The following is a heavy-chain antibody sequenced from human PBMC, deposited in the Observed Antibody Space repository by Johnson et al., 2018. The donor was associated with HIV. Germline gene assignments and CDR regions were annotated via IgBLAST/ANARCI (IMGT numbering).Heavy chain of an antibody. V-gene: IGHV3-23*04. CDR1: GFTFSSSA. D-gene: IGHD6-13*01. J-gene: IGHJ3*02. CDR2: ISGSGGST. Sequence: VQLVESGGGLVQPGRSLRLSCAVSGFTFSSSAMSWVRQAPGKGLEWVSGISGSGGSTFYADSVKGRFTISRANSKNPLYLQMNSLRVEDTAVYYCAKDVRGRDSSSWLLDIWGQGTMVTVSS. CDR3: AKDVRGRDSSSWLLDI.